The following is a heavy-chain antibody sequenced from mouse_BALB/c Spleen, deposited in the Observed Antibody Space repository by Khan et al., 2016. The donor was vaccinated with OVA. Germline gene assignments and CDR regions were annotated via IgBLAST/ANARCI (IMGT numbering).Heavy chain of an antibody. CDR3: ARRNYFGYTFAY. CDR2: IYPRSGNT. V-gene: IGHV1-77*01. D-gene: IGHD1-2*01. J-gene: IGHJ3*01. Sequence: QVQLKESGAELARPGASVKLSCKASGYTFTDYYINWVKQRTGQGLEWIGEIYPRSGNTYYNEKFKGKATLTADKSSSIAYMQLSSLTSEDSAVYFCARRNYFGYTFAYWRQGTLVTVSA. CDR1: GYTFTDYY.